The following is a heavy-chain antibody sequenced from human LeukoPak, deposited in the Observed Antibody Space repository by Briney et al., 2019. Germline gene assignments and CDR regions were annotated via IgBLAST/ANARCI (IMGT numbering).Heavy chain of an antibody. J-gene: IGHJ4*02. CDR2: ISYDGSNK. CDR3: ARVKVQWLVQYYFDY. D-gene: IGHD6-19*01. CDR1: GFTFSSYA. V-gene: IGHV3-30*04. Sequence: GGSLRLSCAASGFTFSSYAMHWVRQAPGKGLEWVAVISYDGSNKYYADSVKGRFTISRDNSKNTLYLQMNSLRAEDTAVYYCARVKVQWLVQYYFDYWGQGTLVTVSS.